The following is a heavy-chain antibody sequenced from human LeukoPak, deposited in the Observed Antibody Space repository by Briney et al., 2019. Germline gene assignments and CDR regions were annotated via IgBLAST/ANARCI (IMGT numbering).Heavy chain of an antibody. V-gene: IGHV3-23*01. CDR3: AKDLKARRYFDY. D-gene: IGHD5-12*01. J-gene: IGHJ4*02. CDR1: GFTFDNYA. Sequence: PGGSLRLSCAASGFTFDNYAMIWVRQAPGQGLEWVSLISGTGNYTYCSDSVQGRFTISRDNSKNTLFLQLTSVRVEDTAVYYCAKDLKARRYFDYWGQGTLVTVSS. CDR2: ISGTGNYT.